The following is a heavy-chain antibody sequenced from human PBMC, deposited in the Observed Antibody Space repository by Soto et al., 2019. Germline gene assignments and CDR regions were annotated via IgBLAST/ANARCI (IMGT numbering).Heavy chain of an antibody. Sequence: ASVKVSCKASGYTFTSYGISWVRQAPGQGLEWMGWISAYNGNTNYAQKLQGRVTMTTDKSTSTAYMELRSLRSDETAVYYCARDPGPYCSGGSCYPKKLYGMDVWGQGTTVTVSS. CDR2: ISAYNGNT. V-gene: IGHV1-18*01. CDR3: ARDPGPYCSGGSCYPKKLYGMDV. CDR1: GYTFTSYG. J-gene: IGHJ6*02. D-gene: IGHD2-15*01.